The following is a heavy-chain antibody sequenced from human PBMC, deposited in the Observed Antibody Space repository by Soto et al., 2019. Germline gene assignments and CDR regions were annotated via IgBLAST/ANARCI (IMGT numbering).Heavy chain of an antibody. V-gene: IGHV4-30-4*01. CDR3: ARWVDFGATNRNFDY. J-gene: IGHJ4*02. CDR2: IYYSGST. D-gene: IGHD2-15*01. CDR1: GGSISSGDYY. Sequence: QVQLQESGPGLVKPSQTLSLTCTVSGGSISSGDYYWSWIRRPPGRGLEWIGYIYYSGSTYYNPSLKSRVTISVDTSKNQFSLKLSSVTAADTAVYYCARWVDFGATNRNFDYWGQGTLVTVSS.